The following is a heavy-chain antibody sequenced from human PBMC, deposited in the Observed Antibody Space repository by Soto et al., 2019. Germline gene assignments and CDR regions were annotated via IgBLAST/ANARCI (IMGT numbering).Heavy chain of an antibody. V-gene: IGHV3-30-3*01. Sequence: QVQLVESGGGVVQPGKSLRLSCAASGFSLSDNPMHWVRQAPGERLEWVALISNDGNNRQYADSVKGRYTISRDISENTLYLQMNSLRPEDTAVFYCAREDHSSGHAGTFQRWGQGTLAIVSS. CDR3: AREDHSSGHAGTFQR. D-gene: IGHD3-22*01. J-gene: IGHJ1*01. CDR1: GFSLSDNP. CDR2: ISNDGNNR.